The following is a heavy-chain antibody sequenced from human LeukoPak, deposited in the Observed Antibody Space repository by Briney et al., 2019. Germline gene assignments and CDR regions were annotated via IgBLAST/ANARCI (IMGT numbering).Heavy chain of an antibody. V-gene: IGHV1-2*02. J-gene: IGHJ4*02. CDR2: INPNRGGT. CDR1: GYTFTGYY. Sequence: ASVKVSCKASGYTFTGYYMHWVRQAPGQGLEWMGWINPNRGGTNYAQKFQGRVTMTRDTSISTAYMELSRLRSDDTAVYYCARSGAIYYFDYWGQGTLVTVSS. D-gene: IGHD2-15*01. CDR3: ARSGAIYYFDY.